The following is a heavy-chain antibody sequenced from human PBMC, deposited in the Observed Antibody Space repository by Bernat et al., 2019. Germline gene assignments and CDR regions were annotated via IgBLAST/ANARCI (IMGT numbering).Heavy chain of an antibody. Sequence: EVQLVESGGGLVKPGGSLRLSCAASGFTFSSYSMNWVRQAPGKGLEWVSSISSSSHIYYADSVKRRFTISRDNAKNSLYLQMNSLRAEDTAVYYCALMTDSVDSGWYDAFDIWGQGTMVTVSS. D-gene: IGHD6-19*01. CDR1: GFTFSSYS. CDR3: ALMTDSVDSGWYDAFDI. J-gene: IGHJ3*02. V-gene: IGHV3-21*01. CDR2: ISSSSHI.